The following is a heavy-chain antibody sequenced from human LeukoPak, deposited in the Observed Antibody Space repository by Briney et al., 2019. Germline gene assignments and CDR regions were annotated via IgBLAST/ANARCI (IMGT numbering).Heavy chain of an antibody. CDR3: AGHHPRNTVDF. V-gene: IGHV4-39*01. CDR1: GGSISSSSYY. Sequence: PSETLSLTCTVSGGSISSSSYYWGWIRQPPGKGLEWIGSIYYSGSTYYNPSLKSRVTISVDTSKNQFPLKLSSVTAADTAVYYCAGHHPRNTVDFWGQGTLVTVSS. D-gene: IGHD2/OR15-2a*01. J-gene: IGHJ4*02. CDR2: IYYSGST.